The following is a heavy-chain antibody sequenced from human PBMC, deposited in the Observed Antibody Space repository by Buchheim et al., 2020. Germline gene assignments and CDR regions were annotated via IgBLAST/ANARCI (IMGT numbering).Heavy chain of an antibody. CDR3: AKDLSRGRFLKWLLSWSGMDV. J-gene: IGHJ6*02. D-gene: IGHD3-3*01. V-gene: IGHV3-30*18. Sequence: QVQLVESGGGVVQPGRSLRLSCAASGFTFSSYGMHWVRQAPGKGLEWVAVISYDGSNKYYADSVKGRFTISRDNSKNTLYLQMNSLRAEDTAVYYCAKDLSRGRFLKWLLSWSGMDVWGQGTT. CDR1: GFTFSSYG. CDR2: ISYDGSNK.